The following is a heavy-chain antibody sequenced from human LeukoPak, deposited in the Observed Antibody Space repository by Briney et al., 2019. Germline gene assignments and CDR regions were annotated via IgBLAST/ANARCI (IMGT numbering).Heavy chain of an antibody. V-gene: IGHV1-2*02. CDR2: INPNSGGT. J-gene: IGHJ4*02. CDR3: ARAKGKVARVFDY. D-gene: IGHD5-12*01. Sequence: ASVKVSCKASGYTFTGYYMHWVRQAPGQGLEWMGWINPNSGGTNYAQKFQGRVTISVDTSKNQFSLKLSSVTAADTAVYYCARAKGKVARVFDYWGQGTLVTVSS. CDR1: GYTFTGYY.